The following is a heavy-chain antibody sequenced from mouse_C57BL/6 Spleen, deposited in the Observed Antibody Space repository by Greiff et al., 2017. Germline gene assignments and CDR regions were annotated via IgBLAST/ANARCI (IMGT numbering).Heavy chain of an antibody. D-gene: IGHD1-1*01. CDR2: IRNKANGYTT. V-gene: IGHV7-3*01. Sequence: EVQRVESGGGLVQPGGSLSLSCAASGFTFTDYYMSWVRQPPGKALEWLGFIRNKANGYTTEYSASVKGRFTISRDNSQSILYLQMNALRAEDSATYYCARYSIYYYGSSSYYFDYWGQGTTLTVSS. CDR1: GFTFTDYY. CDR3: ARYSIYYYGSSSYYFDY. J-gene: IGHJ2*01.